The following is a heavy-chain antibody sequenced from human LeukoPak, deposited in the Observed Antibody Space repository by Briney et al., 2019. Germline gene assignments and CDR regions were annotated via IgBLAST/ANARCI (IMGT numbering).Heavy chain of an antibody. Sequence: SETLSLTCTVSGGSISSYYWSWIRQPPGKGLEWIGYIYYSGSTNYNPSPKSRVTISVDTSKNQFYLNLSSVTAADTAVYYCARRYYYNLGSFPFDFWGQGTLVTVSS. V-gene: IGHV4-59*12. J-gene: IGHJ4*02. CDR3: ARRYYYNLGSFPFDF. CDR1: GGSISSYY. CDR2: IYYSGST. D-gene: IGHD3-10*01.